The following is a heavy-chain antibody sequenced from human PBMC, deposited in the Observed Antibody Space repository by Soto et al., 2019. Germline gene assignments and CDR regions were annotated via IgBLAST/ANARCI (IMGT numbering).Heavy chain of an antibody. J-gene: IGHJ4*02. V-gene: IGHV1-18*04. CDR3: ARDKLIAVAGNSWLFDY. CDR1: GYTFTSYG. CDR2: ISAYNGNT. Sequence: ASVKVSCKASGYTFTSYGISWVRQAPGQGLEWMGWISAYNGNTNYAQKLQDRVTMTTDTSTSTAYMELRSLRSDDTAVYYCARDKLIAVAGNSWLFDYWGQGTLVTVSS. D-gene: IGHD6-19*01.